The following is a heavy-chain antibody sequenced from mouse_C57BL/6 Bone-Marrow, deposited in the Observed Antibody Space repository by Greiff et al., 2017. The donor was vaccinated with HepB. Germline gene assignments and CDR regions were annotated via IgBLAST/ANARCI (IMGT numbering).Heavy chain of an antibody. J-gene: IGHJ3*01. Sequence: VHLVESGAELVRPGASVTLSCKASGYTFTDYEMHWVKQTPVHGLEWIGAIDPETGGTAYNQKFKGKAILTADKSSSTAYMELRSLTSEDSAVYDCTSPYDYDGAWFAYWGQGTLVTVSA. D-gene: IGHD2-4*01. CDR2: IDPETGGT. CDR3: TSPYDYDGAWFAY. CDR1: GYTFTDYE. V-gene: IGHV1-15*01.